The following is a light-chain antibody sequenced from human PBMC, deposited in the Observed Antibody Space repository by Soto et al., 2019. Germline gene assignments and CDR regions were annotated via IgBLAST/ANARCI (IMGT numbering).Light chain of an antibody. Sequence: AIQMTQSPSSLSASVGDRVTITCRASQGIRNDLGWYQQKPGKVPNLLISDASSLQSGVPSRFSGSGSGTDFTLTISSLQPEDFATYYCQQANSFPITFGQGTRLEIK. CDR2: DAS. V-gene: IGKV1-6*01. CDR1: QGIRND. CDR3: QQANSFPIT. J-gene: IGKJ5*01.